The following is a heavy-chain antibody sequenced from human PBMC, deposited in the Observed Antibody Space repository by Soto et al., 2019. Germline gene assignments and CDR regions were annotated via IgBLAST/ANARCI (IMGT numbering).Heavy chain of an antibody. CDR3: ATKPQDYYDSSGYQDAFDI. D-gene: IGHD3-22*01. J-gene: IGHJ3*02. V-gene: IGHV1-45*02. CDR1: GYTFTYRY. CDR2: ITPFNGNT. Sequence: SAKVSCKASGYTFTYRYLHWVRQAPGQALEWMGWITPFNGNTNYAQKFQDRVTITRDRSMSTAYMELSSLRSEDTAMYYCATKPQDYYDSSGYQDAFDIWGQGTMVTVSS.